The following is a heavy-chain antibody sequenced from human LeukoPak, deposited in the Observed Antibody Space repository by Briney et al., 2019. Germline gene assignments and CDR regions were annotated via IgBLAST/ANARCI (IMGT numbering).Heavy chain of an antibody. CDR1: GXSVSTDDYY. CDR3: ARDLVN. J-gene: IGHJ4*02. D-gene: IGHD2-21*01. V-gene: IGHV4-61*08. Sequence: SETLSLTCTVSGXSVSTDDYYWSWIRQPPGKGLEWIGYIHDSGSTNYNPSLKSRVTISVDTSKNQFSLRLSSVGAADAAVYYCARDLVNWGQGTLVTVSS. CDR2: IHDSGST.